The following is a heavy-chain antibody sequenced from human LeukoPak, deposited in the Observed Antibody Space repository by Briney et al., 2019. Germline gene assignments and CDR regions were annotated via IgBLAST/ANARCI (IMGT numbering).Heavy chain of an antibody. D-gene: IGHD3-10*01. CDR1: GGSISSSSYY. J-gene: IGHJ3*02. CDR2: IYYSGST. V-gene: IGHV4-39*07. Sequence: SETLSLTCTVSGGSISSSSYYWGWIRQPPGKGLEWIGSIYYSGSTYYNPSLKSRVTISVDTSKNQFSLRLRSVTAADTAVFYCARGTSMVRGVRDDAFDIWGQGTMVTVSS. CDR3: ARGTSMVRGVRDDAFDI.